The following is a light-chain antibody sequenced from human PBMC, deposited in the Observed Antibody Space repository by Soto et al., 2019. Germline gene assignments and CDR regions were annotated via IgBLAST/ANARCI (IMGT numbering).Light chain of an antibody. J-gene: IGKJ4*01. CDR3: QQYDNLPLT. V-gene: IGKV1-33*01. Sequence: DLQMTQSPSSLSASVGDRVTITFQASQDISNYLNWYQQKPVKAPKLLIYDASNLETGVPSRFSGSGSGTDFTFPISRLQPEDIASYYCQQYDNLPLTCGGGTKVEIK. CDR2: DAS. CDR1: QDISNY.